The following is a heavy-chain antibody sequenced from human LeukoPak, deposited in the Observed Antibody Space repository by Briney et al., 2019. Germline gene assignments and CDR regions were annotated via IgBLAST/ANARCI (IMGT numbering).Heavy chain of an antibody. J-gene: IGHJ4*02. CDR1: GFTFTNYA. CDR3: AKDRIAVAGFRVKFDY. Sequence: GGSLRLSCAASGFTFTNYAMSWVRQAPGKGLEWVSGISASGGSTDYADSVNGRFTISRDYSKNTLYLQMNSLRADDTAVYYCAKDRIAVAGFRVKFDYWGQGTLVSVSS. V-gene: IGHV3-23*01. D-gene: IGHD6-19*01. CDR2: ISASGGST.